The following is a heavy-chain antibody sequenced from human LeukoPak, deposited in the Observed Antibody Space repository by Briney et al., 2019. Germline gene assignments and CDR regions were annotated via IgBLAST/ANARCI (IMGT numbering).Heavy chain of an antibody. Sequence: SESLSLTCAVYGGSFTGYYWSWIRQPPGKGLEWIGEINQSGSTNYNPSLKSRVTISVDTSKSQFSLKLNSVTAADTAVYYCARIDYWGQGTLVTVSS. CDR1: GGSFTGYY. CDR3: ARIDY. CDR2: INQSGST. J-gene: IGHJ4*02. V-gene: IGHV4-34*01.